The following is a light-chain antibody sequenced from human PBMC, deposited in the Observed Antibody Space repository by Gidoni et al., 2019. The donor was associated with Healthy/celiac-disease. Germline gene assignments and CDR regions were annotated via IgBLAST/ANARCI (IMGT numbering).Light chain of an antibody. Sequence: IRNNLNWYQYKPGKAPHLLIYDVSKLERGVPSRFSGSGSGTDFTFTISDLQPEDVATYYCQHYDSLPVTFGGGTKVEIE. V-gene: IGKV1-33*01. CDR1: IRNN. J-gene: IGKJ4*01. CDR3: QHYDSLPVT. CDR2: DVS.